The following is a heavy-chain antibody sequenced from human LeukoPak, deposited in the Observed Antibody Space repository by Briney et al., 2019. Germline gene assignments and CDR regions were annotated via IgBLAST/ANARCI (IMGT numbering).Heavy chain of an antibody. D-gene: IGHD5-24*01. Sequence: PGGSLRPSCAASGFTFSSSAMSWVRQVPGKGLEWVSGISASGGSTYYADSVRGRFTISRDNSKNTLFLQMNDLTREDTAIFYCTRRGGSDGWGAFDVWGQGTMVTVSS. CDR1: GFTFSSSA. CDR3: TRRGGSDGWGAFDV. J-gene: IGHJ3*01. V-gene: IGHV3-23*01. CDR2: ISASGGST.